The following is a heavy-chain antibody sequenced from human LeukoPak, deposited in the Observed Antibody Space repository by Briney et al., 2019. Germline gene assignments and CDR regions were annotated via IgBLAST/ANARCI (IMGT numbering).Heavy chain of an antibody. D-gene: IGHD2-15*01. CDR2: ISSSGSTI. J-gene: IGHJ1*01. V-gene: IGHV3-11*04. CDR3: ARDPLYCSGGSCYPEYFQH. Sequence: KTGGSLRLSCAASGFTFSDYYMSLIRQALGKGLEWVSYISSSGSTIYYADSMKGRFTISRDNAKNSLYLQMNSLRAEDTAVYYCARDPLYCSGGSCYPEYFQHWGQGTLVTVSS. CDR1: GFTFSDYY.